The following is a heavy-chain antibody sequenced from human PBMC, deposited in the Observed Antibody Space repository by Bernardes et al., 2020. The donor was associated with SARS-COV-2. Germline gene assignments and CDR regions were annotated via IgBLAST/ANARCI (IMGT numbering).Heavy chain of an antibody. CDR2: VSFAGSN. V-gene: IGHV4-61*01. J-gene: IGHJ3*02. CDR3: ARDSFGDYDFWSGLRAHAFDI. D-gene: IGHD3-3*01. Sequence: SETLSLTCSVSGGSVSSGSYHWSWIRQPPGKGLEWIGHVSFAGSNKYNPSLSGRVTISVDTSKNQFSLKLSSVTAADTAVYYCARDSFGDYDFWSGLRAHAFDIWGQGTMVTVSS. CDR1: GGSVSSGSYH.